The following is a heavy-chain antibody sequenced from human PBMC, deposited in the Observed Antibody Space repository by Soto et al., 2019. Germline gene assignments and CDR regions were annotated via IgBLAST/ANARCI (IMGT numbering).Heavy chain of an antibody. J-gene: IGHJ4*02. Sequence: EVQLLESGGGLVQPGGSLRLSCAASGFTFSSYAMSWVRQAPGKGLEWVSAISGSGGSTYYADSVKGRFTISRDNSKNXLYLQMNSLRAEDTAVYYCAKDGATYYYDSSAPGYWGQGTLVTVSS. CDR1: GFTFSSYA. D-gene: IGHD3-22*01. CDR2: ISGSGGST. CDR3: AKDGATYYYDSSAPGY. V-gene: IGHV3-23*01.